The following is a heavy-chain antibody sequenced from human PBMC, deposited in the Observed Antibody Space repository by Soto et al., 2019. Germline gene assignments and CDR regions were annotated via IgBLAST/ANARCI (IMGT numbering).Heavy chain of an antibody. CDR1: GYTFTSYG. V-gene: IGHV1-18*01. Sequence: ASVKVSCKASGYTFTSYGISWVRQAPGQGLEWMGWISAYNGNTNYAQKLQGRVTMTTDTSTSTAYMELRSLRSDDTAVYYCARVQLRHKAWLSGVAAFDIWGQGTMVTVSS. D-gene: IGHD3-9*01. J-gene: IGHJ3*02. CDR3: ARVQLRHKAWLSGVAAFDI. CDR2: ISAYNGNT.